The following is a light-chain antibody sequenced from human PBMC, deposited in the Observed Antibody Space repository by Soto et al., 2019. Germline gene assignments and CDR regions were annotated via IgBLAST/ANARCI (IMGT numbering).Light chain of an antibody. J-gene: IGKJ5*01. CDR2: DAS. Sequence: EIVLTQSPGTLSLSPGERATLSCRASQSARSTYLAWYQQKPGQAPRLLIFDASSRATGIPDRFSGSGSGTDFTLTITRLEPEDFAVYYCQQYGSSVITFGQGTRLEIK. CDR3: QQYGSSVIT. CDR1: QSARSTY. V-gene: IGKV3-20*01.